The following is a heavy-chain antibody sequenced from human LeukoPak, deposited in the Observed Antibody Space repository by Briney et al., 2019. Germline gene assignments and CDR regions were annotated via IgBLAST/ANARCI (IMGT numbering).Heavy chain of an antibody. J-gene: IGHJ3*02. D-gene: IGHD4-17*01. CDR3: AKGGSLRYYAFDI. Sequence: PGGSLRLSCAASGFTFSGYAMTWVRQAPGKGLEWVSAISGSGGNTYYADSVKGRFTISRDKSKNTLYLQMNSLRAEDTAIYYCAKGGSLRYYAFDIWGQGTMVPVSS. CDR1: GFTFSGYA. CDR2: ISGSGGNT. V-gene: IGHV3-23*01.